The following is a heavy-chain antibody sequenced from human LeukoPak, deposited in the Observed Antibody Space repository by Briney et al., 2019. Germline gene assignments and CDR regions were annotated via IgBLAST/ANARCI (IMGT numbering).Heavy chain of an antibody. CDR2: IYHSGST. CDR1: GGSISNTSYY. V-gene: IGHV4-39*07. D-gene: IGHD4-11*01. Sequence: TSETLSLTCTVSGGSISNTSYYWGWIRQPPGKGLEWIGSIYHSGSTYYNPSLKSRVTISVDTSKNQFSLKLSSVTAADTAVYYCARGLYSNYFDYWGQGTLVTVSS. CDR3: ARGLYSNYFDY. J-gene: IGHJ4*02.